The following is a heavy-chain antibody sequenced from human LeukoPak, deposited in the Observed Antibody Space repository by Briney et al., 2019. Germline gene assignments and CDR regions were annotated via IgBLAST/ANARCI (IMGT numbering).Heavy chain of an antibody. CDR1: GFTFSSYG. CDR2: IWYDGSKK. D-gene: IGHD6-13*01. CDR3: ARGRGTLTAGAGYLDV. Sequence: PGGSLRLSCAASGFTFSSYGMQWVRQVPGKGLEWVATIWYDGSKKYYADSVKGRFTISRDDSRNTLYLQMDSLRAEDTAVYFYARGRGTLTAGAGYLDVWGKGTTAIVCS. J-gene: IGHJ6*03. V-gene: IGHV3-33*01.